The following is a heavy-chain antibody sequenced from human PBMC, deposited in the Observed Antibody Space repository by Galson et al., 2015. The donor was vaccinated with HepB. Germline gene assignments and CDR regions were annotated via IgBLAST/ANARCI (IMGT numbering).Heavy chain of an antibody. CDR1: GFTFSSYS. CDR3: ARGPLLWFGELSYYYYGMDV. CDR2: ISSSSSYI. V-gene: IGHV3-21*01. Sequence: SLRLSCAASGFTFSSYSMNWVRQAPGKGLEWVSSISSSSSYIYYADSVKGRFTISRDNAKNSLYLQMNSLRAEDTAVYYCARGPLLWFGELSYYYYGMDVWGQGTTVTVSS. D-gene: IGHD3-10*01. J-gene: IGHJ6*02.